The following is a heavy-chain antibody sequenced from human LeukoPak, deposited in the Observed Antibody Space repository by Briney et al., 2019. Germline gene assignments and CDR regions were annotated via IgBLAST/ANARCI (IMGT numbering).Heavy chain of an antibody. CDR2: IYSGGST. D-gene: IGHD3-10*01. V-gene: IGHV3-53*01. J-gene: IGHJ4*02. CDR1: GXXVSSXX. Sequence: ASGXXVSSXXXXXVXQAXXXXXEWXSVIYSGGSTYYADSVKGRFTISRDNSKNTLYLQMNSLRAEDTAVYYCAREAIEVRGVMLGYFDYWGQGTLVTVSS. CDR3: AREAIEVRGVMLGYFDY.